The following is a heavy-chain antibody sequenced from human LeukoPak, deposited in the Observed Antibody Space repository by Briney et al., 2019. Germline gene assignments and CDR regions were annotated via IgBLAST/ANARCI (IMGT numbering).Heavy chain of an antibody. V-gene: IGHV1-2*06. J-gene: IGHJ6*02. D-gene: IGHD6-13*01. CDR3: AREFRAYSTILDYYGMDV. CDR2: INPNSGGT. CDR1: GYTFTGYY. Sequence: ASVKVPCKASGYTFTGYYMHWVRQATGQGLEWMGRINPNSGGTNYAQKFQGRVTMTRDTSISTAYMELSRLRSDDTAVYYCAREFRAYSTILDYYGMDVWGQGTTVIVSS.